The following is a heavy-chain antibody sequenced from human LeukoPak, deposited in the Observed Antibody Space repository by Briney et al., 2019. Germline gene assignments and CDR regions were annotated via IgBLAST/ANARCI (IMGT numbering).Heavy chain of an antibody. D-gene: IGHD5-18*01. V-gene: IGHV4-59*01. J-gene: IGHJ4*02. CDR2: IYYSGSS. CDR3: ARDPSVDTAYPWGLGDY. CDR1: GGSNSTYY. Sequence: SETLSLTCTVSGGSNSTYYCNCIRQPPGKGLEWIGFIYYSGSSTYNPSLKSRVTISVDTSKNQFSLKLSSVTAADTAVYYCARDPSVDTAYPWGLGDYWGQGTLVTVSS.